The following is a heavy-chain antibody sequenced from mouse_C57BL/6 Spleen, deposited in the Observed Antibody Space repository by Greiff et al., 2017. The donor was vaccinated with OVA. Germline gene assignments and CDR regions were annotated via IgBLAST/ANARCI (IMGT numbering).Heavy chain of an antibody. Sequence: VQLVESGPELVKPGASVKISCKASGYAFSSSWMNWVKQRPGKGLEWIGRIYPGDGDTNYNGKFKGKATLTADKSSSTAYMQLSSLTSEDSAVYFCARSASSYWYFDVWGTGTTVTVSS. CDR3: ARSASSYWYFDV. D-gene: IGHD1-1*01. V-gene: IGHV1-82*01. CDR1: GYAFSSSW. CDR2: IYPGDGDT. J-gene: IGHJ1*03.